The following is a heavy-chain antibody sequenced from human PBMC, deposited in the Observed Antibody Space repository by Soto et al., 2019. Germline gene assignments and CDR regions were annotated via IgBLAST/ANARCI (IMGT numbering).Heavy chain of an antibody. Sequence: RGSLRLSCAASGFTFNTYGMHWVRQAPGKGLEWVAVISYDGSEKYYVDSVKGRFTISKDNSKNTLDLQMNSLRPEDTAVYYCAKSPNFYCSSTNCYKYYFDHWGQGTRVTVSS. V-gene: IGHV3-30*18. CDR3: AKSPNFYCSSTNCYKYYFDH. D-gene: IGHD2-2*02. J-gene: IGHJ4*02. CDR1: GFTFNTYG. CDR2: ISYDGSEK.